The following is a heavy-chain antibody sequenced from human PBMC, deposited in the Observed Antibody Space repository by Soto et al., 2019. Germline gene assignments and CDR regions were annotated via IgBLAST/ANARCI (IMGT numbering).Heavy chain of an antibody. Sequence: EVQLLESGGGLVQPGGSLRLSCAGSGFTFINYAMNWVRQAPGKGLEWVSTISSGGDAPFFADSVRGRFTISRDNSKNTVTLQMNNLGVDDTAVYFCARKVPGSTSRPDYWYFDLWGRGTLVTVSS. J-gene: IGHJ2*01. CDR1: GFTFINYA. D-gene: IGHD3-10*01. CDR3: ARKVPGSTSRPDYWYFDL. CDR2: ISSGGDAP. V-gene: IGHV3-23*01.